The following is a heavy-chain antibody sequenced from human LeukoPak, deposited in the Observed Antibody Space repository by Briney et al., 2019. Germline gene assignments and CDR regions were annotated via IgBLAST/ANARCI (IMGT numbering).Heavy chain of an antibody. V-gene: IGHV3-21*01. Sequence: PGGSLRLSCAASRFTFNTYAMSWVRRAPGKGLEWVSFISGSSTYINYADAVKGRFTISRDNAKNSLYLQMNSLRAEDTAVYYCARDRPYDYWGQGTLVTVSS. CDR3: ARDRPYDY. CDR1: RFTFNTYA. J-gene: IGHJ4*02. CDR2: ISGSSTYI.